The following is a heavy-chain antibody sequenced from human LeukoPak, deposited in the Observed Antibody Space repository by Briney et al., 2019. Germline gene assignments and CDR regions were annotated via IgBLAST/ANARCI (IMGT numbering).Heavy chain of an antibody. D-gene: IGHD4-17*01. CDR1: GFTFSSYA. Sequence: GGSLRLSCAASGFTFSSYAMSWVRQAPGKGLEWVASIKQDGSENYCVDSVKGRFTISRDNAKNSLYLQMNGLRAEDTALYYCARDNGAGDYWGQGTLVTVSS. J-gene: IGHJ4*02. CDR3: ARDNGAGDY. CDR2: IKQDGSEN. V-gene: IGHV3-7*01.